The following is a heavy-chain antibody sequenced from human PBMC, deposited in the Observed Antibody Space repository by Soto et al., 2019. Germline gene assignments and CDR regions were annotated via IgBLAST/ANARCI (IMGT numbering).Heavy chain of an antibody. J-gene: IGHJ4*02. Sequence: GGSLRLSCAASGFTFSNYWMHWVRQAPGKGLVWVSRINSDGITTNYADSVKGRFTISRDNAKNTLYLQMNSLRAEDTAVYYCARPSTIPLFDYGSQGTLLTVT. V-gene: IGHV3-74*01. CDR1: GFTFSNYW. CDR2: INSDGITT. CDR3: ARPSTIPLFDY. D-gene: IGHD2-21*01.